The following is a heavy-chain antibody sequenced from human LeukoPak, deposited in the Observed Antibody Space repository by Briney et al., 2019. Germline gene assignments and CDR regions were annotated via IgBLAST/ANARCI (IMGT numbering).Heavy chain of an antibody. CDR1: GFTFSSYS. Sequence: GGSLRLSCAASGFTFSSYSMNWARQAPGKGLEWVSSISSSRGFIYYTDSVKGRFTISRDNAKNSLYLQMNSLRAEDTAVYYCARALDYGDSEGPLDSWGQGTLVTVSS. V-gene: IGHV3-21*01. J-gene: IGHJ4*02. CDR3: ARALDYGDSEGPLDS. D-gene: IGHD4-17*01. CDR2: ISSSRGFI.